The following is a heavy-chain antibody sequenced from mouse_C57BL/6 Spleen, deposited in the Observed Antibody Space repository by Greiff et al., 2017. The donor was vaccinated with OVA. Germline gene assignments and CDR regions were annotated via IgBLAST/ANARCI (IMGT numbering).Heavy chain of an antibody. CDR2: ISDGGSYT. V-gene: IGHV5-4*01. J-gene: IGHJ3*01. CDR1: GFTFSSYA. Sequence: DVQLVESGGGLVKPGGSLKLSCAASGFTFSSYAMSWVRQTPEKRLEWVATISDGGSYTYYPDNVKGRFTISRDNAKNNLYLQMSHLKSEDTAMYYGARESSGLAYWGQGTLVTVSA. D-gene: IGHD3-2*02. CDR3: ARESSGLAY.